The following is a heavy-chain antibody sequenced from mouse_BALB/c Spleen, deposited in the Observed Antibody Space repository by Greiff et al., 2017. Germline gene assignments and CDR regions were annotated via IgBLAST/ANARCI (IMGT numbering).Heavy chain of an antibody. J-gene: IGHJ4*01. V-gene: IGHV5-6-5*01. CDR3: AREGFITTVGGAMDY. CDR2: ISSGGST. D-gene: IGHD1-1*01. CDR1: GFTFSSYA. Sequence: EVMLVESGGGLVKPGGSLKLSCAASGFTFSSYAMSWVRQTPEKRLEWVASISSGGSTYYPDSVKGRFTISRDNARNILYLQMRSLRSEDTAMYYCAREGFITTVGGAMDYWGQGTSVTVSS.